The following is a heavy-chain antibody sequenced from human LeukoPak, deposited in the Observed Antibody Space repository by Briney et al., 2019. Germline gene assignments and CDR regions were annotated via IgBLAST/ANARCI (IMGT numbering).Heavy chain of an antibody. V-gene: IGHV1-18*01. D-gene: IGHD3-22*01. CDR3: ARVYDSSGYYIEYFDY. CDR2: ISAYNGNT. CDR1: GYTFTSYG. J-gene: IGHJ4*02. Sequence: ASVKVSCKASGYTFTSYGISWVRQAPGQGLEWMGWISAYNGNTNYAQKLQGRVTMTTDTSTSTAYMELRSMRSDDTAVYYCARVYDSSGYYIEYFDYWGQGTLVTVSS.